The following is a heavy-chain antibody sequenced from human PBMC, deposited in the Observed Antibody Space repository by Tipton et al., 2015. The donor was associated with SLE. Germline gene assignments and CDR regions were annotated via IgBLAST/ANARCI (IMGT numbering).Heavy chain of an antibody. J-gene: IGHJ4*02. CDR2: IDPNSGGT. CDR1: GYTFTGYH. V-gene: IGHV1-2*06. CDR3: ARDLGFTNY. Sequence: QLVQSGPEVKKPGASVKVSCKTSGYTFTGYHMHWVRQAPGQGPEWMGRIDPNSGGTKYAQKFQGRVTLTRDTSIRTAYMELTSLTSDDTAVYFCARDLGFTNYWGQGTLVTVSS.